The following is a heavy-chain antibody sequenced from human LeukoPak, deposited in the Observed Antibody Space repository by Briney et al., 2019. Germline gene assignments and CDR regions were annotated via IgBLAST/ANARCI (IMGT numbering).Heavy chain of an antibody. CDR2: IKQDGSEK. D-gene: IGHD3-22*01. CDR1: GFTFSNFW. V-gene: IGHV3-7*01. Sequence: PGGSLRLSCAASGFTFSNFWMSWLRQAPGKGLEWVANIKQDGSEKYYVDSVKGRFTISRDNAKNSLYLQMSSLRGDDTALYYCASEDNTGSSAYWGRGTLVTVSS. J-gene: IGHJ4*02. CDR3: ASEDNTGSSAY.